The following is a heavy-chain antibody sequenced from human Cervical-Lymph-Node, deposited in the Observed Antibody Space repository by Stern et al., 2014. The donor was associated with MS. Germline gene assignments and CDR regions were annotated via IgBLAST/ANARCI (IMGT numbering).Heavy chain of an antibody. CDR2: IITSYGTT. CDR1: GGTSNSHA. D-gene: IGHD5-18*01. CDR3: ARDWYSYGSAYYYGLDV. V-gene: IGHV1-69*01. Sequence: VQLVQSGAEVKKPGSSVKVSCKASGGTSNSHAISWVRQAPGQRLEWKGGIITSYGTTNYAEKFPGRVTITADESTSTAYMELRSLRSEDTAVYYCARDWYSYGSAYYYGLDVWGQGTAVTVSS. J-gene: IGHJ6*02.